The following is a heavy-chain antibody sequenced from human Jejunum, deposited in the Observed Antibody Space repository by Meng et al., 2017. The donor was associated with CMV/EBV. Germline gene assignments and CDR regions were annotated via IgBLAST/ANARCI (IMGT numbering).Heavy chain of an antibody. CDR2: ISAYNGNT. D-gene: IGHD6-13*01. CDR1: GYTFTSYG. Sequence: VQRVQSGAGVKKPGAPVKVSCKASGYTFTSYGISWVRQAPGQGLEWMGWISAYNGNTNYAQKLQGRVTMTTDTSTSTAYMELRSLRSDDTAVYYCAASSSSWYQNWFDPWGQGTLVTVSS. CDR3: AASSSSWYQNWFDP. J-gene: IGHJ5*02. V-gene: IGHV1-18*01.